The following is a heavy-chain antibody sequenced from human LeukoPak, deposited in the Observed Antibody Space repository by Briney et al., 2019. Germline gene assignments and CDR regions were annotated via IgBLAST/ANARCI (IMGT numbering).Heavy chain of an antibody. Sequence: PGGSLRLSCAASGFTVSSNYVSWVRQAPGKGLEWVSVIYSGGSTYYADSVKGRFTISRHNSKNTLYLQMNSLRAEDTAVYYCARGGHDILTGPTYTEYYYYGMDVWGQGTTVTVSS. CDR1: GFTVSSNY. CDR2: IYSGGST. J-gene: IGHJ6*02. V-gene: IGHV3-53*04. D-gene: IGHD3-9*01. CDR3: ARGGHDILTGPTYTEYYYYGMDV.